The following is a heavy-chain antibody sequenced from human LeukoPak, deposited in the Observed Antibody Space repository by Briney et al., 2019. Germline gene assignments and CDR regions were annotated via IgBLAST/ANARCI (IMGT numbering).Heavy chain of an antibody. CDR3: ARALSGRYGMDV. Sequence: SETLSLTCAVHGGSFSGYYWSWIRQPPGKGLEWIGEINHSGSTNYNPSLKSRVTISVDTSKNQFSLKLSTVTAEDTAVYYCARALSGRYGMDVWGKGTTVTVSS. V-gene: IGHV4-34*01. CDR2: INHSGST. D-gene: IGHD3-10*01. J-gene: IGHJ6*04. CDR1: GGSFSGYY.